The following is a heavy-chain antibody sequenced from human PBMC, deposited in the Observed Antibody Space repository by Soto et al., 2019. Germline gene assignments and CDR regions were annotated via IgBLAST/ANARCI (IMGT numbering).Heavy chain of an antibody. CDR1: GFTFSRNG. Sequence: GGSLRLSCAASGFTFSRNGMHWVRQAPGKGLEWVAVIWKDGSNEYYADPVKGRFTISRDNSKDTLYLQMNSLRAEDTAVYYCARDSFNWGFDYWGQGTQVTVSS. D-gene: IGHD3-16*01. J-gene: IGHJ4*02. V-gene: IGHV3-33*01. CDR2: IWKDGSNE. CDR3: ARDSFNWGFDY.